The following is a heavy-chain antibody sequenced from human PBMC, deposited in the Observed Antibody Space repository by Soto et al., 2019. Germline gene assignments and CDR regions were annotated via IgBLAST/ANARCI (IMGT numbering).Heavy chain of an antibody. Sequence: ASVKVSCKASGYTFTSYGISWVRQAPGQGLEWMGWISAYNGNTNYAQKLQGRVTMTTDTSTSTAYMQLRSLSSGDRAVYYCARRDGYNHLDYWGQGTLVTVSS. V-gene: IGHV1-18*01. D-gene: IGHD5-12*01. J-gene: IGHJ4*02. CDR3: ARRDGYNHLDY. CDR2: ISAYNGNT. CDR1: GYTFTSYG.